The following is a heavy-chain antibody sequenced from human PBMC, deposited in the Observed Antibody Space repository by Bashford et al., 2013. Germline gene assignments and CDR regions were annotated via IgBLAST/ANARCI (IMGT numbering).Heavy chain of an antibody. Sequence: SGPTLVKPTQTLTLTCSFSGFSLNTDAEAVGWIRQTPGKALEWLALIYWNDDKRYSPSLKSRLTITKDTSKNQVVLTMTNMDPVDTATYYCAHQVAGTKVATWGQGTLVTVSS. D-gene: IGHD6-19*01. V-gene: IGHV2-5*01. CDR3: AHQVAGTKVAT. J-gene: IGHJ4*02. CDR1: GFSLNTDAEA. CDR2: IYWNDDK.